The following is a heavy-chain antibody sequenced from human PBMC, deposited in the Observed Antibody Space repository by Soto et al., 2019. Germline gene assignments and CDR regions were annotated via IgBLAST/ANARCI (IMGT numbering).Heavy chain of an antibody. CDR3: AREGRQSLRYFDWLRYGMDV. Sequence: SETLSLTCAVYGGSFSGYYWSWIRQPPGKGLEWIGEINHSGSTNYNPSLKSRVTISVDTSKNQFSLKLSSVTAADTAVYYCAREGRQSLRYFDWLRYGMDVWGQGTTVTVS. CDR1: GGSFSGYY. CDR2: INHSGST. J-gene: IGHJ6*02. V-gene: IGHV4-34*01. D-gene: IGHD3-9*01.